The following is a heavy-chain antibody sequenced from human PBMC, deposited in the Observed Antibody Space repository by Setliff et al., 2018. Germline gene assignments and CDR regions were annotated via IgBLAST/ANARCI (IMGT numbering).Heavy chain of an antibody. CDR3: VREYSGGGLM. J-gene: IGHJ3*01. D-gene: IGHD6-19*01. CDR1: GGTFSSYG. CDR2: TIPNFGTT. Sequence: SVKVSCKASGGTFSSYGISWVRQAPGQGLEWLGGTIPNFGTTNYAQEFQGRVTIITDESTSTAYMELSSLRSDDTAVYFCVREYSGGGLMWGQGTMVTVSS. V-gene: IGHV1-69*05.